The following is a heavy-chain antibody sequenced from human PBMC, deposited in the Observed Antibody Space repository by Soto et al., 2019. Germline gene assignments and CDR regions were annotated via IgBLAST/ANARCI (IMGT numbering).Heavy chain of an antibody. CDR3: ASFGGILPGYPNYYYYGMDV. Sequence: GGSLRLSCAASGFTFSSYAMHWVRQAPGKGLEWVAVISYDGSNKYYADSVKGRFTISRDNSKNTLYLQMNSLRAEDTAVYYCASFGGILPGYPNYYYYGMDVWGQGTTAPVYS. CDR2: ISYDGSNK. J-gene: IGHJ6*02. D-gene: IGHD3-9*01. CDR1: GFTFSSYA. V-gene: IGHV3-30-3*01.